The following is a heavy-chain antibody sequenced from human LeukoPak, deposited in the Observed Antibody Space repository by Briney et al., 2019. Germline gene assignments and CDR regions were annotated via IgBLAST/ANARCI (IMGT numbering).Heavy chain of an antibody. D-gene: IGHD6-19*01. CDR2: INAGKGNT. J-gene: IGHJ4*02. Sequence: ASVKVSCKASGYTFTGYYMHWVRQAPGQRLEWMGWINAGKGNTKYSQEFQGRVTITRDTSANTAYMELSSLRSEDMAVYYCARSGWYGAPFDYWGQGTLVTVSS. CDR1: GYTFTGYY. CDR3: ARSGWYGAPFDY. V-gene: IGHV1-3*03.